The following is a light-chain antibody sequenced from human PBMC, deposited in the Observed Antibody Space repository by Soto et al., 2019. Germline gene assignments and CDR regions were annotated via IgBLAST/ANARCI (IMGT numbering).Light chain of an antibody. V-gene: IGKV1-5*03. CDR2: MAS. CDR3: QQYSTFPRT. CDR1: QSLNNW. Sequence: DIQMTQSPSTLSASIGDRVTITCRASQSLNNWLAWFQQKPGKAPKLLIAMASYLESGVPSRFSGSGSGTEFTLTITSLQPDDFATHYCQQYSTFPRTFGQGTKVELK. J-gene: IGKJ1*01.